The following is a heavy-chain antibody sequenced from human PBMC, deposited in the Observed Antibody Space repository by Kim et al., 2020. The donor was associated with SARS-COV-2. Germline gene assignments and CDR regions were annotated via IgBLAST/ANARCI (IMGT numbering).Heavy chain of an antibody. D-gene: IGHD2-8*01. Sequence: SETLSLSCSVSGDSIRGSSFYWGWIRQPPGKGLEWIGSVSYSGATDYSPALRSRVTISPDTSRHQFSLTLASVTAADTAVYYCARDPNHRRAFDIWGQGTMVTVSS. CDR3: ARDPNHRRAFDI. V-gene: IGHV4-39*07. J-gene: IGHJ3*02. CDR2: VSYSGAT. CDR1: GDSIRGSSFY.